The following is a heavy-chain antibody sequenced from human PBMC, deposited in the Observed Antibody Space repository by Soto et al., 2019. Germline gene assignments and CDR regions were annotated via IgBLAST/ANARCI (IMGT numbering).Heavy chain of an antibody. D-gene: IGHD3-3*01. CDR1: GFTFSSYA. CDR3: AKDQALGVVSNWFDP. V-gene: IGHV3-23*01. J-gene: IGHJ5*02. Sequence: EVQLLESGGGLVQPGGSLRLSCAASGFTFSSYAMSWVRQAPGKGLEWVSAISGSGGSTYYADSVKGRFTSSRDYSKNTLYLQMNRLRAEDTAVYYCAKDQALGVVSNWFDPWGKGNLLTVSS. CDR2: ISGSGGST.